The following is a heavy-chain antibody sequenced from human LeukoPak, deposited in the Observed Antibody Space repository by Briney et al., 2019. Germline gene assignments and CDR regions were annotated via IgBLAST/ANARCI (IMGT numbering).Heavy chain of an antibody. V-gene: IGHV3-23*01. J-gene: IGHJ5*01. Sequence: GGSLRLSCEASGFSFIIYAMSWVRQAPGKGLEWVSSISGNGGSTYYANSVKGRFTVARDNSKNTVYLEMNSLREDNTALYYCVKGGQRYDFWRFDFWGRGTLVTVSS. CDR3: VKGGQRYDFWRFDF. CDR2: ISGNGGST. D-gene: IGHD3-3*01. CDR1: GFSFIIYA.